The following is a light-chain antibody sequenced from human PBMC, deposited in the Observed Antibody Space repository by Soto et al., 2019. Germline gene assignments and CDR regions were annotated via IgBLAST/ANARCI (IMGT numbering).Light chain of an antibody. V-gene: IGKV3-20*01. CDR2: GAS. CDR1: PSVSSSY. Sequence: EIVLTQSPGTLSLSPGERATLSCRASPSVSSSYLGWYQQKPGQAPRLLIYGASTRATGIPDRFSGSGSGTDFTLTISRLEPEDFAVYYCQQYGSSIFTFGPGTKVDIK. J-gene: IGKJ3*01. CDR3: QQYGSSIFT.